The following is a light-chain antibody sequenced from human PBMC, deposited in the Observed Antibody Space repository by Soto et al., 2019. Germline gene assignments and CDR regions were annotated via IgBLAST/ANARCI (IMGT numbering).Light chain of an antibody. CDR3: QQYDSSPRT. J-gene: IGKJ1*01. Sequence: DTMLTQSPGTLALSPGEGATLSCRASQSLSGRYLAWYQQKPGQAPRLLIYGASTRATGIPDRFSGSGSGTDFTLTISRLEPEDFAVYYCQQYDSSPRTFGQGTKVDNK. CDR1: QSLSGRY. CDR2: GAS. V-gene: IGKV3-20*01.